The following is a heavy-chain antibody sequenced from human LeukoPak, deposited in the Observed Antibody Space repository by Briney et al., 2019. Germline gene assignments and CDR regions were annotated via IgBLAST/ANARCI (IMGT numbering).Heavy chain of an antibody. CDR1: GFTFSSYA. CDR3: ATVPPECGGSYYSDCAFDI. V-gene: IGHV3-30-3*01. Sequence: TGGSLRLSCAASGFTFSSYAMHWVRQAPGKGLEWVAVISYDGSNKYYADSVKGRFTISRDNSKNTLYLQMNSLRSEDTAVYYCATVPPECGGSYYSDCAFDIWGQGTMVTVSS. J-gene: IGHJ3*02. CDR2: ISYDGSNK. D-gene: IGHD1-26*01.